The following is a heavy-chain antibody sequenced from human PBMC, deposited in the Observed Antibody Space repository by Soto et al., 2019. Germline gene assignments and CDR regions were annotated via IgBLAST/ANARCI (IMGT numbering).Heavy chain of an antibody. CDR2: INPNSGGT. J-gene: IGHJ4*02. D-gene: IGHD6-13*01. Sequence: GASVKVSCKASGYTFTGYYMHWVRQAPGQGLEWMGWINPNSGGTNYAQKFQGWVTMTRDTPISTAYMELSRLRSDDTAVYYCARGYSSSCYIWFDYWGQGTLVTVSS. V-gene: IGHV1-2*04. CDR3: ARGYSSSCYIWFDY. CDR1: GYTFTGYY.